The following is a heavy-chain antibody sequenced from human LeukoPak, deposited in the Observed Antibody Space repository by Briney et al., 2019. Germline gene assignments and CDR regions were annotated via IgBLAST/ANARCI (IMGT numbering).Heavy chain of an antibody. CDR2: IYTSGST. D-gene: IGHD2-2*01. J-gene: IGHJ6*03. CDR3: AREGYCSSTSCYLLDYYYYYMDV. Sequence: SETLSLTCTVSGGSISSYYWSWIRQPPGKGLEWIGRIYTSGSTNYNPSLKSRVTMSVDTSKNQFSLKLSSVTAADTAAYYCAREGYCSSTSCYLLDYYYYYMDVWGKGTTVTVSS. CDR1: GGSISSYY. V-gene: IGHV4-4*07.